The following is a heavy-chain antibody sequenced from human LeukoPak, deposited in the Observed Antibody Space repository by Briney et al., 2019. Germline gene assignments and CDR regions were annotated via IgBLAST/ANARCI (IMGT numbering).Heavy chain of an antibody. CDR1: GFTVSSNY. CDR3: ARAAAGTDAIDY. CDR2: IYSGGST. Sequence: GGSLRLSCAASGFTVSSNYMSWVRQAPGKGLEWVSVIYSGGSTYYADSVKGRFTISRDNSKNTLYLQMNSLRAEDTAVYYCARAAAGTDAIDYWGQGTLVTVSS. D-gene: IGHD6-13*01. V-gene: IGHV3-53*05. J-gene: IGHJ4*02.